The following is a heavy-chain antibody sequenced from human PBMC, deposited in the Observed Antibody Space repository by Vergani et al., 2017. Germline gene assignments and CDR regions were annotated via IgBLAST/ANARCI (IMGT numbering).Heavy chain of an antibody. CDR3: AKGSGTYYNDRAYFDD. J-gene: IGHJ4*02. V-gene: IGHV3-30*18. CDR1: QFTFSSYG. CDR2: ISYDGTNK. Sequence: HVHLVESGGGVVQPGRSLRLSCAASQFTFSSYGMHWVRQAPGKGLEWVAVISYDGTNKYYADSVKGRFTISRDNSKNTLYLQVNSLRVEDTAVYYCAKGSGTYYNDRAYFDDWGQGTLVTVSS. D-gene: IGHD3-10*01.